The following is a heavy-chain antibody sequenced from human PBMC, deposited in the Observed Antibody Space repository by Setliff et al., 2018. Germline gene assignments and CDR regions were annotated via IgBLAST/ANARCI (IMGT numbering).Heavy chain of an antibody. D-gene: IGHD6-6*01. V-gene: IGHV4-39*07. CDR1: GGSISSSSYY. CDR3: ARVAQYSSSSFYYYYYGMDV. Sequence: SETLSLTCTVSGGSISSSSYYRGWIRQPPGKGLEWIGSIYYRGSTYYNPSLKSRVTISVDTSKNQFSLKLSSVTAADTAVYYCARVAQYSSSSFYYYYYGMDVWGQGTTVTVSS. CDR2: IYYRGST. J-gene: IGHJ6*02.